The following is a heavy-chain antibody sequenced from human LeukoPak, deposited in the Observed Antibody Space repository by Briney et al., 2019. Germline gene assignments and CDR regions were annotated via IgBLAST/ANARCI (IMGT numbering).Heavy chain of an antibody. J-gene: IGHJ5*02. CDR2: MNPNSGNT. D-gene: IGHD6-13*01. CDR3: ARKAIVAAGINWFDP. CDR1: GYTFSTYD. Sequence: VASVKVSCKASGYTFSTYDINWVRQATGQGLEWMGWMNPNSGNTGYAQKFQGSVTMTRNTSISTAYMELSSLRSEDTAVYYCARKAIVAAGINWFDPWGQGTLVTASS. V-gene: IGHV1-8*01.